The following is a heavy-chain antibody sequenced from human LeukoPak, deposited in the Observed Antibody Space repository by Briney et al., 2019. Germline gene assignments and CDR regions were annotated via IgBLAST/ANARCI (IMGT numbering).Heavy chain of an antibody. J-gene: IGHJ2*01. CDR3: ARDRGYSGYGWDFDL. Sequence: GGSLGLSCAASGFTFINYWMSWVRQAPGKGLEWVANIKKDGSEKYYVDSVKGRFTISRDNAKNSLYLQMNSLRAEDTAVYYCARDRGYSGYGWDFDLWGRGTLVIVSS. CDR2: IKKDGSEK. V-gene: IGHV3-7*01. D-gene: IGHD5-12*01. CDR1: GFTFINYW.